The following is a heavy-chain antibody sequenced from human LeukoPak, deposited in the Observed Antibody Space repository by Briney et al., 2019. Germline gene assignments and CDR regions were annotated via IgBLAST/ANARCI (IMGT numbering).Heavy chain of an antibody. J-gene: IGHJ5*02. V-gene: IGHV1-69*05. CDR1: GGTFSSYA. CDR3: AKTQYEDWFDP. Sequence: ASVKVSXKASGGTFSSYAISWVRQAPGQGLEWMGRIIPIFGTANYAQKFQGRVTITTDESTSTAYMELSSLRSEDTAVYYCAKTQYEDWFDPWGQGTLVTVSS. CDR2: IIPIFGTA. D-gene: IGHD2/OR15-2a*01.